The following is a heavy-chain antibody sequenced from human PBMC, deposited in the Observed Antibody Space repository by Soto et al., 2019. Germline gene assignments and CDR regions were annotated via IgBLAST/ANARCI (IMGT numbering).Heavy chain of an antibody. Sequence: QVQLQESGPGLVKPSETLSLTCTVSGGSISSYYWSWIRQPPGKGLEWIGYVSYSGGTNYNPSLKSRVTISVDTSKTQFSLKLNSVTAADTAVYYCARGGPTVTTLVDYWGQGTLVTVSS. CDR1: GGSISSYY. CDR3: ARGGPTVTTLVDY. CDR2: VSYSGGT. V-gene: IGHV4-59*01. D-gene: IGHD4-17*01. J-gene: IGHJ4*02.